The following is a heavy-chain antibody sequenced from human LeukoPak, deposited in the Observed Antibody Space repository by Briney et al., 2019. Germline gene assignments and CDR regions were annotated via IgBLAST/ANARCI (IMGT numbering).Heavy chain of an antibody. Sequence: GGSLRLSCAASGFTFSSYWMHWVRQAPGKGLVWVSRIKSDGSNTGYADSVKGRFTISRDNAKNTLYLQMNSLRAEDTAVYYCAKGGNTAMVSADFDYWGQGTLVTVSS. V-gene: IGHV3-74*01. CDR2: IKSDGSNT. J-gene: IGHJ4*02. CDR3: AKGGNTAMVSADFDY. CDR1: GFTFSSYW. D-gene: IGHD5-18*01.